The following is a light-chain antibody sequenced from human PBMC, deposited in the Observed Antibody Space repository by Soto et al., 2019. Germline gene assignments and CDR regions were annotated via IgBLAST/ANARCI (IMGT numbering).Light chain of an antibody. J-gene: IGLJ2*01. Sequence: QSVLTQPPSASGTPGQRVTISCSGSSSNIGSNTVNWYQQLPGTAPKLLIYSNNQRPSGVPDRFSGSNSGTSDSLAISGLQSEDEAEYYCAAWDDSLNGVVFGGGTKLTVL. V-gene: IGLV1-44*01. CDR2: SNN. CDR3: AAWDDSLNGVV. CDR1: SSNIGSNT.